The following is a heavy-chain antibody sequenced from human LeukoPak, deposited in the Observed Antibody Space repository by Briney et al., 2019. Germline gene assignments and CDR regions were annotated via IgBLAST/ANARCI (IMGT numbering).Heavy chain of an antibody. D-gene: IGHD2-2*01. J-gene: IGHJ5*02. CDR2: INHSGST. CDR1: GGSFSGYY. CDR3: ARLDCSSTSCYEGINWFDP. V-gene: IGHV4-34*01. Sequence: SETLSLTCAVYGGSFSGYYWSWIRQPPGKGLEWIEEINHSGSTHYNPSLKSRVTISVDTSKNQFSLKLSSVTAADTAVYYCARLDCSSTSCYEGINWFDPWGQGTLVTVSS.